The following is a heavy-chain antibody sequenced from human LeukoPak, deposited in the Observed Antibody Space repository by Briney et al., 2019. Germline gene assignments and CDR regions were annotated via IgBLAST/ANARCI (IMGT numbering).Heavy chain of an antibody. Sequence: SETLSLTCTVSGGSISSGSYYWSWIRQPAGKGLEWIGRIYTSGSTNYNPSLKSRVTISVDTPKNQFSLKLSSVTAADTAVYYCARGRYYYDSSGYYYANFDYWGQGTLVTVSS. J-gene: IGHJ4*02. CDR1: GGSISSGSYY. D-gene: IGHD3-22*01. CDR2: IYTSGST. CDR3: ARGRYYYDSSGYYYANFDY. V-gene: IGHV4-61*02.